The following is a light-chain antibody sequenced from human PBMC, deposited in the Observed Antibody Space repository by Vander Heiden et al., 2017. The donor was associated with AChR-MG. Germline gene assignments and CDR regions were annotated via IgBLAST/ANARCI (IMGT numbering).Light chain of an antibody. CDR3: NSRDSSGNPLRV. CDR1: SLRSYY. J-gene: IGLJ2*01. V-gene: IGLV3-19*01. CDR2: GKN. Sequence: SSELTQDSAVSVALGQTVRITCQGDSLRSYYASWYQQKPGQAPVLVIYGKNNRPSGIPDRFSGSSSGNTASLTITGAQAEDEADYYCNSRDSSGNPLRVFGGGTKLTVL.